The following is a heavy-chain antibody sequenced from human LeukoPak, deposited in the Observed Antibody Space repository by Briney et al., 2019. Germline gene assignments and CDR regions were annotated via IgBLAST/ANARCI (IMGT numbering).Heavy chain of an antibody. V-gene: IGHV3-30-3*01. CDR1: GFTFSSYA. CDR3: AKGSGYDPLDY. CDR2: ISYDGSNE. Sequence: GGSLRLSCAASGFTFSSYAMHWVRQAPGKGLEWVAVISYDGSNEYYADSVKGRFTISRDNSKNTLYLQMNSLRAEDTAVYYCAKGSGYDPLDYWGQGTLVTVSS. J-gene: IGHJ4*02. D-gene: IGHD5-12*01.